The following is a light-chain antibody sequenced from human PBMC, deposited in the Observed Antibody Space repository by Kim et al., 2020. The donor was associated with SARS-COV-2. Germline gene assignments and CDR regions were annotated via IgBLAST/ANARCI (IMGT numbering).Light chain of an antibody. CDR3: QQYNSYSST. Sequence: DIQMTQSPSTLSASVGDRVTITCRASQSISSWLAWYQQKPGKAHELLIYKASNLESGVPSRFSGSGSGTEFTLTISSLQPDDFATYYCQQYNSYSSTFGQGTKLEI. V-gene: IGKV1-5*03. J-gene: IGKJ2*01. CDR2: KAS. CDR1: QSISSW.